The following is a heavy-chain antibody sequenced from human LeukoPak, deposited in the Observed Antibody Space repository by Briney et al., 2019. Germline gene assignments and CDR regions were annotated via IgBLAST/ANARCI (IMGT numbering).Heavy chain of an antibody. CDR3: ARQITYNYCLRR. J-gene: IGHJ4*02. Sequence: PSETLSLTCTVSGGSITSYYWNWIRQSPGKGLEWLGNIHSRGTTNYNPSLKSRVTLSLDTSKSQFALKVTSVTAADTAVYYCARQITYNYCLRRWGQGTLVTVSS. V-gene: IGHV4-59*13. CDR1: GGSITSYY. CDR2: IHSRGTT. D-gene: IGHD5-24*01.